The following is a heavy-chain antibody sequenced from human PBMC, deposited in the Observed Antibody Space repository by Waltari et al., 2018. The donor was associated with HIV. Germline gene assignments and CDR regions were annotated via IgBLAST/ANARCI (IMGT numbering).Heavy chain of an antibody. CDR3: AGIVHRASYSMDV. D-gene: IGHD2-21*01. CDR1: GGSLGTYY. V-gene: IGHV4-34*02. Sequence: QVQLQQWGAGLLKPSETLSVTCPVSGGSLGTYYWNWVRHFPVKGLGWIGDRHPGGGTTYKSSLKGRVTISRDWSKTLCSLKVTSVTAADTALYYCAGIVHRASYSMDVWGQGTTVTVSS. CDR2: RHPGGGT. J-gene: IGHJ6*02.